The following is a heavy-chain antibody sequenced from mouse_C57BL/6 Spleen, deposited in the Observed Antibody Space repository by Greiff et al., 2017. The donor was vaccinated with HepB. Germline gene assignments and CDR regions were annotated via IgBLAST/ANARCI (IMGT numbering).Heavy chain of an antibody. V-gene: IGHV7-3*01. Sequence: DVMLVESGGGLVQPGGSLSLSCAASGFTFTDYYMSWVRQTPGKALEWLGFIRNKANGYTTEYSASVKGRFTISRDNSQSILYLQMNAMRAEDSATYYCARYMYYFDYWGQGTTLTVSS. CDR1: GFTFTDYY. CDR3: ARYMYYFDY. CDR2: IRNKANGYTT. J-gene: IGHJ2*01.